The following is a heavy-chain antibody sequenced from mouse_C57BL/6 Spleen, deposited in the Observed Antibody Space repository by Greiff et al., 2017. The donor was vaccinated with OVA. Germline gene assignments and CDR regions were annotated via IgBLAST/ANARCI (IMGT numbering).Heavy chain of an antibody. V-gene: IGHV5-17*01. J-gene: IGHJ3*01. CDR1: GFTFSDYG. CDR3: ARGLTGTFAY. CDR2: ISSGSSTI. Sequence: EVQLVESGGGLVKPGGSLKLSCAASGFTFSDYGMHWVRQAPEKGLEWVAYISSGSSTIYYADTVKGRFTISRDNAKNTLFLQMTSLRSEDTAMYYCARGLTGTFAYWGQGTLVTVSA. D-gene: IGHD4-1*01.